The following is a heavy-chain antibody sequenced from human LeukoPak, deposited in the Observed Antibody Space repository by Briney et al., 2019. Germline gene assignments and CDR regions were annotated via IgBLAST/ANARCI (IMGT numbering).Heavy chain of an antibody. CDR2: IIPIFGTA. V-gene: IGHV1-69*13. CDR1: GGTFSSYA. Sequence: SVKVSCKASGGTFSSYAISWVRQAPGQGLEWMGGIIPIFGTANYAQEFQGRVTITADESTSTAYMELSSLRAEDTAVYYCAFGSWSTTPFDYWGQGTLVTVSS. CDR3: AFGSWSTTPFDY. D-gene: IGHD6-13*01. J-gene: IGHJ4*02.